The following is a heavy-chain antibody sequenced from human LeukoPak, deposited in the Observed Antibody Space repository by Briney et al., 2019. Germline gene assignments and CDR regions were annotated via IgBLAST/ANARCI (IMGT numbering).Heavy chain of an antibody. CDR3: ARSRQQQLPQCDY. V-gene: IGHV1-18*01. J-gene: IGHJ4*02. CDR2: ISAYNGNA. D-gene: IGHD6-13*01. CDR1: GYTFTSYG. Sequence: GASVKVSCKASGYTFTSYGISWVRHAPGQGLECMGWISAYNGNANYAQKLQGRVTMTTDTSTSTAYMELRSLRSDDTAVYYCARSRQQQLPQCDYWGQGTLVTVSS.